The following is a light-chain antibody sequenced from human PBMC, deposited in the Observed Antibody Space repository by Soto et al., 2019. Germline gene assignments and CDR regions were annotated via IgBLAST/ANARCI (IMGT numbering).Light chain of an antibody. J-gene: IGKJ5*01. V-gene: IGKV3-15*01. Sequence: EIVLTQSPATLSVSPGERATLFCRASQGISSLLAWYQQKPGQAPRPLIYAASTRAAGIPARFSGSGSGTDFTLTISSLQSEDFAIYYCQQYYDWPITFGQGTRLEVK. CDR1: QGISSL. CDR3: QQYYDWPIT. CDR2: AAS.